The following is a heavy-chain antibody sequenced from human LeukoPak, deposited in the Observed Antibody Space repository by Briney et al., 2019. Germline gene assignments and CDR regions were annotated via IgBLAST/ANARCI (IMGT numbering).Heavy chain of an antibody. Sequence: EPSETLSLTCAVYGGSFSGYYWSWIRQPPGKGLEWIGEINHSGSTNYNPSLKSRVTISVDTSKNQFSLKLSSVTAADTAVYYCARVVGHVLLWFGELSTYQRNPPDVWGKGTTVTVSS. CDR3: ARVVGHVLLWFGELSTYQRNPPDV. V-gene: IGHV4-34*01. CDR1: GGSFSGYY. D-gene: IGHD3-10*01. J-gene: IGHJ6*04. CDR2: INHSGST.